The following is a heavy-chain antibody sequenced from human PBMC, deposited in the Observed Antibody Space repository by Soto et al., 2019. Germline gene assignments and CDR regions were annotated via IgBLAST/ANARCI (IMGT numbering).Heavy chain of an antibody. CDR3: VRDCYSSSCFDL. CDR2: ISSSGFT. V-gene: IGHV4-59*01. J-gene: IGHJ4*02. D-gene: IGHD6-13*01. Sequence: QVQLQESGPGLVKPSETLSLTCTVSGGSITPYYWSWIRQTPGKRLEWIGYISSSGFTNYNPSLNSRVTISVDTSKNQFSLKLSSVTAADTAVYYCVRDCYSSSCFDLWGQGTLVTVSS. CDR1: GGSITPYY.